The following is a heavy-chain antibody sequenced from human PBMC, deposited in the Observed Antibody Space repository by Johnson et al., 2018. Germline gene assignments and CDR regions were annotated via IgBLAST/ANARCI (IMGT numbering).Heavy chain of an antibody. D-gene: IGHD6-19*01. CDR3: ARAAYSSGWDRLYYFDY. CDR2: IRSKAYGGTT. J-gene: IGHJ4*02. CDR1: GFTFGDYA. V-gene: IGHV3-49*05. Sequence: VQLVESGGTLVKPGRSXRLSCTASGFTFGDYALSWFRQAPGKGLEWIGFIRSKAYGGTTEYAASVKGRFTVSRDDSKSIAYLQMKSLKTEDTGVYYCARAAYSSGWDRLYYFDYGGQGTLVTVSS.